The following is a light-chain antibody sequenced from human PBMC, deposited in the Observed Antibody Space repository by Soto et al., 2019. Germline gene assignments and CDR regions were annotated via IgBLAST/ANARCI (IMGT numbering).Light chain of an antibody. Sequence: EIVMTQSPATLSVSPGERATVSCRASQNINNGLAWYQQKPGQAPRLLIYGASTRATGIPATFSGSGSATEFILTISSLRSEDYAVYYCQQYHDWPLTFGGGTKV. CDR1: QNINNG. CDR3: QQYHDWPLT. J-gene: IGKJ4*01. V-gene: IGKV3-15*01. CDR2: GAS.